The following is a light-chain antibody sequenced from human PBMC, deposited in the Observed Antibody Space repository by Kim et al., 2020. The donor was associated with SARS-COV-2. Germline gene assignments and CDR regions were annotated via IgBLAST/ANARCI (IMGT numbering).Light chain of an antibody. CDR1: HSIDKW. CDR3: QQYTTWT. CDR2: DAS. J-gene: IGKJ1*01. V-gene: IGKV1-5*01. Sequence: GDRVTISCRASHSIDKWLAWYRQKPGKAPELLIYDASTLESGVPSRFSGNGYGTEFTLTISSLQHDDFATYYCQQYTTWTFGQ.